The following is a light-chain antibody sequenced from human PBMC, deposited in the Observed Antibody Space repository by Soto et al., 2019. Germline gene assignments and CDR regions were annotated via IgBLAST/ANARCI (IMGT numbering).Light chain of an antibody. CDR3: NSYVGSNNYV. CDR1: ASDIGRYNY. J-gene: IGLJ1*01. V-gene: IGLV2-8*01. CDR2: EVT. Sequence: QSALTQPPSASGSPGQSVTISCIGTASDIGRYNYVSWYRHHPGEAPKLIIYEVTKRPSGVPDRFSGSKSGNTASLTVSGLQADDEADYYCNSYVGSNNYVFGTGTKVTVL.